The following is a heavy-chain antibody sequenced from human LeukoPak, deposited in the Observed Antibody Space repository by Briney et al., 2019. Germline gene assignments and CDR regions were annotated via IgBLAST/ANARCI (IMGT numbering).Heavy chain of an antibody. V-gene: IGHV3-48*03. CDR3: ARYDYYDSSGYKIAEYFQH. CDR1: GFTFSTYE. CDR2: SNRRGSTT. D-gene: IGHD3-22*01. J-gene: IGHJ1*01. Sequence: GGSLRLSCVASGFTFSTYEMDWVRQAPGKGLEWVSHSNRRGSTTYYADSVKGRFTISRDDAKNTLYLQMNSLRAEDTAVYYCARYDYYDSSGYKIAEYFQHWGQGTLVTVSS.